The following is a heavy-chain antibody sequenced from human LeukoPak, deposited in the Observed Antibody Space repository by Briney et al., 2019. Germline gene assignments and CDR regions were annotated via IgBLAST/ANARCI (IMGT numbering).Heavy chain of an antibody. J-gene: IGHJ6*02. D-gene: IGHD4-11*01. V-gene: IGHV1-69*13. CDR2: IIPIFGTA. CDR1: GGTFSSYA. Sequence: SVKVSFKASGGTFSSYAISWVRQAPGQGLEWMGGIIPIFGTANYAQKFQGRVTITADESTSTAYMELSSLRAEDTAVYYCASEGALDYSTYYYGMDVWGQGTTVTVSS. CDR3: ASEGALDYSTYYYGMDV.